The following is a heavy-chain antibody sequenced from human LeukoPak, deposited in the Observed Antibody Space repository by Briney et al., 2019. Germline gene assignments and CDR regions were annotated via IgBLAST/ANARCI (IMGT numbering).Heavy chain of an antibody. CDR1: GGSISSGDYY. J-gene: IGHJ3*02. Sequence: SETLSLTCTVSGGSISSGDYYWGWIRQPPGKGLEWIGYMYYSGSTYYNPSLKSRVTISVDTSKIPFSLTLSSVTAADTALYYCASSRRYYYGSSGYYAFDIWGQGTMVTVSS. D-gene: IGHD3-22*01. CDR2: MYYSGST. V-gene: IGHV4-30-4*08. CDR3: ASSRRYYYGSSGYYAFDI.